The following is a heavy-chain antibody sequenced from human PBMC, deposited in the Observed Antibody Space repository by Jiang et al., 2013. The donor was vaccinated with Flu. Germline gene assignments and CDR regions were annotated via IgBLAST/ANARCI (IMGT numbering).Heavy chain of an antibody. V-gene: IGHV6-1*01. D-gene: IGHD2-21*01. CDR3: AWVSYYYGMDV. Sequence: WIRQSPSRGLEWLGRAYYRSRWYNDYAVSVKSRITINPDTSKNQLSLHLNSVTPEDTAIYYCAWVSYYYGMDVWGQGTTVTVSS. CDR2: AYYRSRWYN. J-gene: IGHJ6*02.